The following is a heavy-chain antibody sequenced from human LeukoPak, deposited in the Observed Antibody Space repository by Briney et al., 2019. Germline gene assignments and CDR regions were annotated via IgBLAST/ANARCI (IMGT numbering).Heavy chain of an antibody. D-gene: IGHD1-26*01. V-gene: IGHV4-34*01. CDR2: INHSGST. Sequence: PSETLSLTCAVYGGSFSGYYWSWIRQPPGKGLEWIGEINHSGSTNYNPSLKSRVTISVDTSKNQFSLKLSSVTAADTAVYYCARDVKWRWELSLYYYYMDVWGRGTTVTVSS. CDR3: ARDVKWRWELSLYYYYMDV. J-gene: IGHJ6*03. CDR1: GGSFSGYY.